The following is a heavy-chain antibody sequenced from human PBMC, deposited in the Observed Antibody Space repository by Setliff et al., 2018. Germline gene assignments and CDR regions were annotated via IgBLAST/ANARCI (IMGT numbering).Heavy chain of an antibody. V-gene: IGHV1-18*01. Sequence: ASVKVSCKASGGTFSSYAISWVRQAPGQGLDWMGWISAYNGNTNYVQKLQGRVTMTTDTSTSTAYMELRSLRSDDTAVYYCARDRKEIVVKPPAASLDYWGQGTQVTVSS. CDR1: GGTFSSYA. J-gene: IGHJ4*02. CDR2: ISAYNGNT. CDR3: ARDRKEIVVKPPAASLDY. D-gene: IGHD2-2*01.